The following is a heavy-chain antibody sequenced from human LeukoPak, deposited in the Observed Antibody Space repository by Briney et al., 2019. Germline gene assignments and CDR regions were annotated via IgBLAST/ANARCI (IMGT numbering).Heavy chain of an antibody. CDR2: IYYSGST. D-gene: IGHD3-9*01. CDR1: GVSISGYY. CDR3: ARATNYAILTGYNYFDY. J-gene: IGHJ4*02. V-gene: IGHV4-59*01. Sequence: PSETLSLTCTVSGVSISGYYWSWIRQPPGKGLEWIGYIYYSGSTNYNPSLKSRVTISVDTSENQFSLKLSSVTAADTAVYYCARATNYAILTGYNYFDYWGQGTLVTVSS.